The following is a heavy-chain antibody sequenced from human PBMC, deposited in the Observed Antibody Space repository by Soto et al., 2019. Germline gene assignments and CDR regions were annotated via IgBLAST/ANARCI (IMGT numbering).Heavy chain of an antibody. J-gene: IGHJ6*03. CDR3: ARLGSSSSSDYYYYYYMDV. V-gene: IGHV4-59*08. CDR2: IYYSGST. CDR1: GGSISSYY. D-gene: IGHD6-6*01. Sequence: PSETLSLTCTVSGGSISSYYWSWIRQPPGKGLEWIGYIYYSGSTNYNPSLKSRVTISVDTSKNQFSLKLSSVTAADTAVYYCARLGSSSSSDYYYYYYMDVWGKGTTVTVSS.